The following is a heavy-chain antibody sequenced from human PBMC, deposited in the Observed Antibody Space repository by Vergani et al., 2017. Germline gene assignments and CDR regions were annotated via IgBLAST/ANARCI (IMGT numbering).Heavy chain of an antibody. CDR2: ISSNGGST. CDR1: GFTFSSYA. CDR3: VKARSLYYYGMDV. V-gene: IGHV3-64D*06. J-gene: IGHJ6*02. Sequence: EVQLVESGGGLVQPGGSLRLSCSASGFTFSSYAMLWVRQAPGKGLEYVSAISSNGGSTYYADSVKGRFTISRDNSKNTLYLQMSSLRAEDTAVYYCVKARSLYYYGMDVWGQGTTVTGSS.